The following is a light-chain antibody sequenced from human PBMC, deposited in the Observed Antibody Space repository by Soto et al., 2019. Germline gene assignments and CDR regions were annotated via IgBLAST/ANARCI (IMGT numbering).Light chain of an antibody. Sequence: QSVLTQPPSVSEAPRQRVTISCSGSSSNIGNNAVNWYQQLPGKAPKLLIYYDDLLPSGVSDRFSGSKSGTSASLAISGLQSEEEAADYCAAWDDSLNAWVFGGGTKLTVL. CDR1: SSNIGNNA. CDR2: YDD. CDR3: AAWDDSLNAWV. V-gene: IGLV1-36*01. J-gene: IGLJ3*02.